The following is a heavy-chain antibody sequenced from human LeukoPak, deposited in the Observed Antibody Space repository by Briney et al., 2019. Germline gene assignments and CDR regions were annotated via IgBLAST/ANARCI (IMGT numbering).Heavy chain of an antibody. CDR2: ISGSGGST. CDR1: GFTFSSYA. Sequence: GGSLRLSRAASGFTFSSYAMSWVRQAPGKGLEWVSAISGSGGSTYYADSVKGRFTISRDNSKNTLYLQMNSLRAEDTAVYYCAKSWGYTRPYYNYMEVWGKGTTVTVSS. D-gene: IGHD3-16*02. V-gene: IGHV3-23*01. CDR3: AKSWGYTRPYYNYMEV. J-gene: IGHJ6*03.